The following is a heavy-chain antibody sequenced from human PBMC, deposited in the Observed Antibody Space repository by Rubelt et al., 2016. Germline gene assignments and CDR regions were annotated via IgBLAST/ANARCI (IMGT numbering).Heavy chain of an antibody. CDR3: ARDREEWELLEGVDAFDI. V-gene: IGHV3-33*01. CDR1: GFTFSSYG. Sequence: CAASGFTFSSYGMHWVRQAPGKGLEWVAVIWYDGSNKYYADSVKGRFTISRYNSKNTLYLQMNSLRAEDTAVYYCARDREEWELLEGVDAFDIWGQGTMVTVSS. CDR2: IWYDGSNK. D-gene: IGHD1-26*01. J-gene: IGHJ3*02.